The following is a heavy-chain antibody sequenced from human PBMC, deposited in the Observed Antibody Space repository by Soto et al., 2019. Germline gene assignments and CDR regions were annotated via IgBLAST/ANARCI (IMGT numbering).Heavy chain of an antibody. CDR3: ARDHGGYGTFDY. CDR2: ISRSGVT. CDR1: VYTFSSSS. J-gene: IGHJ4*02. D-gene: IGHD5-12*01. Sequence: QVRLVQSGPEVKKPEASVQVSCKASVYTFSSSSISWVRQAPVQGPEWMGWISRSGVTNYAQNLQGRVTLTVDSSTTTAYMEVRSLSSADTAIYYRARDHGGYGTFDYWGQGTLVTVSS. V-gene: IGHV1-18*04.